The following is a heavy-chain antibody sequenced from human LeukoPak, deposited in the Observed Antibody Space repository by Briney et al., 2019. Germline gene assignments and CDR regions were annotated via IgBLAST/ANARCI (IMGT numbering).Heavy chain of an antibody. CDR2: IIPIFGTA. CDR1: GGTFISYA. CDR3: ARTMYYYDQRAGFDY. J-gene: IGHJ4*02. Sequence: ASVKVSCKASGGTFISYAISWVRRAPGQGLEWMGGIIPIFGTANYAQKFQGRVTITADESTSTAYMELSSLRSEDTAVYYCARTMYYYDQRAGFDYWGQGTLVTVSS. D-gene: IGHD3-22*01. V-gene: IGHV1-69*13.